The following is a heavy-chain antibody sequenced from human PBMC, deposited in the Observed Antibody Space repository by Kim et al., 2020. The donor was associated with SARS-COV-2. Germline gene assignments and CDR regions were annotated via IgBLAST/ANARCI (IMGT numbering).Heavy chain of an antibody. CDR3: ARDDVRTAYYYYMDV. D-gene: IGHD3-10*02. J-gene: IGHJ6*03. Sequence: DSVKGRFTISRDNAKNSLYLQMNSLRAEDTAVYYCARDDVRTAYYYYMDVWGKGTTVTVSS. V-gene: IGHV3-48*03.